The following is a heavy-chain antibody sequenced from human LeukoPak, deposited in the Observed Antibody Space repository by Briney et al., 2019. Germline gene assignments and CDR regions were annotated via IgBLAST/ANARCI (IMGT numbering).Heavy chain of an antibody. CDR2: ISYDGSNK. Sequence: GGSLRLSCAASGFTFSSYGMHWVRQAPGKGLEWVAGISYDGSNKYYADSVKGRFTISRDNSKNTLYLQMNSLRAEDTAVYYCAKGFYDNSASGVFDIWGQGTMVTVSS. CDR1: GFTFSSYG. D-gene: IGHD3-22*01. CDR3: AKGFYDNSASGVFDI. J-gene: IGHJ3*02. V-gene: IGHV3-30*18.